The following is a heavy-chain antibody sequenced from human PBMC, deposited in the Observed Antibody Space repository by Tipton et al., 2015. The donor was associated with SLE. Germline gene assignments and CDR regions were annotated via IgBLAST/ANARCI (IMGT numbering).Heavy chain of an antibody. J-gene: IGHJ4*02. CDR3: ARGGWLARTGEFDY. Sequence: GSLRLSCAASGFTFSNAWMNWVRQAPGKGLEWVGRIKSKTDGGTTDYAAPVKGRFTISRDDSKNTLYLQMNSLKTEDTAVYYCARGGWLARTGEFDYWGQGTLVTVSS. V-gene: IGHV3-15*07. D-gene: IGHD3-16*01. CDR1: GFTFSNAW. CDR2: IKSKTDGGTT.